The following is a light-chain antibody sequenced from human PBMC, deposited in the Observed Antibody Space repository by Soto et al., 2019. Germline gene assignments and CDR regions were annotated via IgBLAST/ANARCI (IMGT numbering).Light chain of an antibody. J-gene: IGLJ1*01. Sequence: ALAQPASVSGSPGQSITISCTGTSSDVGNYNLVSWYQHHPGKAPRLMIYEVSKRPSGVSNRFSASKSGNTASLTISGLQAEDEADYYCCSYTDRQSYLFGTGTKVTVL. V-gene: IGLV2-23*02. CDR1: SSDVGNYNL. CDR3: CSYTDRQSYL. CDR2: EVS.